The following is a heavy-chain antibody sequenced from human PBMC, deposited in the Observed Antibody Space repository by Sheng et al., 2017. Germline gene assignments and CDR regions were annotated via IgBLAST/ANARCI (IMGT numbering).Heavy chain of an antibody. CDR2: IIPILGIA. V-gene: IGHV1-69*02. J-gene: IGHJ3*02. Sequence: QVQLVQSGAEVKKPGSSVKVSCKASGGTFSSYTISWVRQAPGQGLEWMGRIIPILGIANYAQKFQGRVTITADKSTSTAYMELSSLRSEDTAVYYCARAEDYAGDAFDIWGQGTMVTVSS. CDR1: GGTFSSYT. CDR3: ARAEDYAGDAFDI. D-gene: IGHD2-2*01.